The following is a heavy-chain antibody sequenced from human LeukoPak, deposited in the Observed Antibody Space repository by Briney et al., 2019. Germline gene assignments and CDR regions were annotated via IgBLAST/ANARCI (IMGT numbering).Heavy chain of an antibody. D-gene: IGHD5-12*01. J-gene: IGHJ4*02. Sequence: SETLSLTCTVSGGSMNGFYWSWIRQPAGKGLEWIGRIYASGTTNYNPSLKSRVNLSLDTTKKQFSLKLRSVTAADTAVYYCARDGYGGLPDFDYWGQGTLVTVSS. CDR1: GGSMNGFY. CDR3: ARDGYGGLPDFDY. V-gene: IGHV4-4*07. CDR2: IYASGTT.